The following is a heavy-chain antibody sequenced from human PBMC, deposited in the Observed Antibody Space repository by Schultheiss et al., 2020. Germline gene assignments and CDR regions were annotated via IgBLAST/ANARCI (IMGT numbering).Heavy chain of an antibody. CDR2: ISSSSSYI. V-gene: IGHV3-21*01. J-gene: IGHJ6*02. CDR1: GFTFSSYG. D-gene: IGHD6-19*01. Sequence: GESLKISCAASGFTFSSYGMHWVRQAPGKGLEWVSSISSSSSYIYYADSVKGRFTISRDNAKNSLYLQMNSLRAEDTAVYYCAKDESGAVAAENQDYYYGMDVWGQGTTVTVSS. CDR3: AKDESGAVAAENQDYYYGMDV.